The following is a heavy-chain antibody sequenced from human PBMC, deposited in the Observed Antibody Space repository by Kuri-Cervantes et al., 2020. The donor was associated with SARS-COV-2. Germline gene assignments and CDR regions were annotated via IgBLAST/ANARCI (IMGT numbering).Heavy chain of an antibody. CDR1: GGTFSSYA. V-gene: IGHV1-69*13. CDR2: IIPIFGTA. CDR3: ASSVIKYGGNSPAIDY. Sequence: SVKVSCKASGGTFSSYAISWVRQAPGQGLEWMGGIIPIFGTANYAQKFQGRVTITADESTSTAYMELSSLRSEDTAVYYCASSVIKYGGNSPAIDYWGQGTLVTVSS. J-gene: IGHJ4*02. D-gene: IGHD4-23*01.